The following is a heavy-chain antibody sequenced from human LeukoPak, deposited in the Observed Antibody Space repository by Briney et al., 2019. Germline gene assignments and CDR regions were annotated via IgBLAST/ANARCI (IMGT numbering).Heavy chain of an antibody. CDR1: GFTFSSYE. J-gene: IGHJ4*02. CDR3: ARYDRGYYYFDY. CDR2: IYSGGST. V-gene: IGHV3-66*02. D-gene: IGHD3-22*01. Sequence: GGSLRLSCAASGFTFSSYEMNWVRQALGKGLEWVSVIYSGGSTYYADSVKGRFTISRDNSKNTLYLQMNSLRAEDTAVYYCARYDRGYYYFDYWGQGTLVTVSS.